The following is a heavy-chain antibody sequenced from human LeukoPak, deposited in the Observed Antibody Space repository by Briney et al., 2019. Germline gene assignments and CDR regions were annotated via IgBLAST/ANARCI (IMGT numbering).Heavy chain of an antibody. CDR3: ARGQQGSSWYYFDY. CDR1: GFTFSSYG. V-gene: IGHV3-30*03. D-gene: IGHD6-13*01. Sequence: PGRSLRLSCAASGFTFSSYGMHWVRQAPGKGLEWVAVISYDGSNKYYADSVKGRFTISRDNSKNTLYLQMNSLRAEDTAVYYCARGQQGSSWYYFDYWGQGTLVTVSS. CDR2: ISYDGSNK. J-gene: IGHJ4*02.